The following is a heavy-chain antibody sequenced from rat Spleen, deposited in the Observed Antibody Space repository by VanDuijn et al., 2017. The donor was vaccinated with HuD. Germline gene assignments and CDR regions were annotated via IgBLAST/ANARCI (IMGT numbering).Heavy chain of an antibody. CDR3: ATPAGLPSFDY. V-gene: IGHV5S10*01. CDR1: GFTFSDYN. Sequence: EVQLVESGGGLVQPGRSLKLSCAASGFTFSDYNMAWVRQAPKKGLEWVATIIYDGSRTYYRDSVKGRFTISRDNAKSTLYLQMDSLRSEDTATYYCATPAGLPSFDYWGQGVMVTVSS. J-gene: IGHJ2*01. D-gene: IGHD3-2*01. CDR2: IIYDGSRT.